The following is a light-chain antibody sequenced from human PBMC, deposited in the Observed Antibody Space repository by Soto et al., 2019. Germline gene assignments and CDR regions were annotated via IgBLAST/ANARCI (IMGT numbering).Light chain of an antibody. CDR1: SSDVGSYHY. Sequence: QSVLPQPASVSGSPGQSITISCTGTSSDVGSYHYVSWFQQHPGKAPKLIIFEVSDRPSGVSTRFSGSKSGDTASLTISGLQADDEADYYCSSYTSGRDVYVFGGGTKVTVL. V-gene: IGLV2-14*01. CDR3: SSYTSGRDVYV. CDR2: EVS. J-gene: IGLJ1*01.